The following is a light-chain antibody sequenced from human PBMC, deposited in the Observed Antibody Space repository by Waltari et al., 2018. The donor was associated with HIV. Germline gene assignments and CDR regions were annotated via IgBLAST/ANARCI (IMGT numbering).Light chain of an antibody. CDR3: QQYNHWPPYT. J-gene: IGKJ2*01. CDR1: QSINSH. CDR2: GAS. V-gene: IGKV3-15*01. Sequence: EVVMTQSPATLSVSLGARANLSCRASQSINSHLAWYQHKPGQAPRLLFYGASTRATGVPARFSGSGSGTDFTLTISGLQSEDFAVYYCQQYNHWPPYTFGQGTKLEIK.